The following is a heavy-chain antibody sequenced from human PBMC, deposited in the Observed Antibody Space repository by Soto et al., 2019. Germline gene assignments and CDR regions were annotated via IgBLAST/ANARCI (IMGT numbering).Heavy chain of an antibody. CDR2: INPSGGST. CDR3: AGDDSSGYYYSSVDY. Sequence: ASVKVSCKASGYTFTSYYMHWVRQAPGQGLEWMGIINPSGGSTSYAQKFQGRVTMTRDTSTSTVYMELSSLRSEDTAVYYCAGDDSSGYYYSSVDYWGQGTLVTVS. D-gene: IGHD3-22*01. CDR1: GYTFTSYY. J-gene: IGHJ4*02. V-gene: IGHV1-46*01.